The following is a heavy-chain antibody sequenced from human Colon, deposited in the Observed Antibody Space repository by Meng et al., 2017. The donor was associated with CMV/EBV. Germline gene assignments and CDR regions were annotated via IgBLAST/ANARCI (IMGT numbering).Heavy chain of an antibody. CDR1: GGSISSYY. V-gene: IGHV4-4*07. D-gene: IGHD5-18*01. CDR2: IYPSGFP. CDR3: ARAQYTYGYWIFDY. J-gene: IGHJ4*02. Sequence: QVQLQEAGPGLVKPSEPLSLSCTVSGGSISSYYWSWIRQPAGKGLEWIGRIYPSGFPKYKPSLESRVTMSADTSKNQISLKLTSVTAADTAVYYCARAQYTYGYWIFDYWGQVILVTVSS.